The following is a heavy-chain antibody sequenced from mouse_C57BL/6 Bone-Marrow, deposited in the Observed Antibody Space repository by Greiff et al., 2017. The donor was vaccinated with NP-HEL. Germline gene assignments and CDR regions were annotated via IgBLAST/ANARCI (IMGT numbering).Heavy chain of an antibody. D-gene: IGHD2-4*01. CDR1: GYTFTNYW. CDR2: IYPGGGYT. J-gene: IGHJ3*01. Sequence: QVQLQQSGAELVRPGTSVKMSCKASGYTFTNYWIGWAKQRPGHGLEWIGDIYPGGGYTNYNEKFKGKATLTADKSSSTAYMQFSSLTSEDSAIYYCARWGLRPWFAYWGQGTLVTVSA. CDR3: ARWGLRPWFAY. V-gene: IGHV1-63*01.